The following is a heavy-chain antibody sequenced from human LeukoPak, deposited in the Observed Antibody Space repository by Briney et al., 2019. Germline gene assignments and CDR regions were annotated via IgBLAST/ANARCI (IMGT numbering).Heavy chain of an antibody. D-gene: IGHD5-24*01. CDR3: ASWLQLGVDY. V-gene: IGHV3-48*04. CDR2: ISSSSSTI. Sequence: GGSLRLSCAASGFTFSSYSMNWVRQAPGKGLEWVSYISSSSSTIYYADSVKGRFTISRDNAKNSLYLQMNSLRAEDTAVYYCASWLQLGVDYWGQGTLVTVSS. J-gene: IGHJ4*02. CDR1: GFTFSSYS.